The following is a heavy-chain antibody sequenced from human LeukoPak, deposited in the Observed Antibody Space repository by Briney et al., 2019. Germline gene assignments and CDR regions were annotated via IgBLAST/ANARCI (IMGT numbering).Heavy chain of an antibody. CDR1: GYTFSNYG. J-gene: IGHJ6*02. D-gene: IGHD6-19*01. CDR2: ISAYNNNT. Sequence: RASVKVSCKTSGYTFSNYGVSWVRQAPRQGLEWMGWISAYNNNTNYAQKFQGRLTMTTDTSTSTAYMELRSLRSDDTAVYYCARLVAVAGAHYYYYGMDVWGQGTTVTVSS. CDR3: ARLVAVAGAHYYYYGMDV. V-gene: IGHV1-18*01.